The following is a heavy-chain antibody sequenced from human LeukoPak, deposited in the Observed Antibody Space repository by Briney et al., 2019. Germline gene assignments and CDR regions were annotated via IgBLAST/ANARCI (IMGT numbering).Heavy chain of an antibody. CDR3: ARHSGSYYDNYDY. D-gene: IGHD1-26*01. CDR1: GGSISSYY. V-gene: IGHV4-59*08. Sequence: SETLSLTCTVSGGSISSYYWSWIRQPPGKGLEWIGYISYSGSTNYNPSLKSRVTISVDTSKNQFSLKLNSMTATDTAVYYCARHSGSYYDNYDYWGQGTLVTVSS. CDR2: ISYSGST. J-gene: IGHJ4*02.